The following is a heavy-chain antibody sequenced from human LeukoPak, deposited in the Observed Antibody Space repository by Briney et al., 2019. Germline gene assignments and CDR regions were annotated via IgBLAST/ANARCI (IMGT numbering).Heavy chain of an antibody. D-gene: IGHD3-22*01. CDR1: GHTFTGYF. CDR2: INPNIGGT. J-gene: IGHJ6*02. V-gene: IGHV1-2*02. Sequence: ASVTVSCTAPGHTFTGYFMHWVRQAPGQGLEWMGWINPNIGGTNYAQNFQGRVTMTRDTSISTVYMELRRLRSDDTAVYYCARAARVDYYDSSPYGMDVWGQGTTVTVSS. CDR3: ARAARVDYYDSSPYGMDV.